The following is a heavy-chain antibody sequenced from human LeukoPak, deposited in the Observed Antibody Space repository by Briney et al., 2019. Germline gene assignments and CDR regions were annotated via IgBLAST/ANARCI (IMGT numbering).Heavy chain of an antibody. CDR2: IYTSGST. D-gene: IGHD3-9*01. J-gene: IGHJ6*03. V-gene: IGHV4-4*07. Sequence: SETLSLTCTVSGGSISSYYWSWLRRPAGKGLEWIGRIYTSGSTNYNPSLKSRVTMSVDTSKNQFSLKLSSVTAADTAVYYCARVRPHYDILTGYYLPYYYYMDVWGKGTTVTVSS. CDR3: ARVRPHYDILTGYYLPYYYYMDV. CDR1: GGSISSYY.